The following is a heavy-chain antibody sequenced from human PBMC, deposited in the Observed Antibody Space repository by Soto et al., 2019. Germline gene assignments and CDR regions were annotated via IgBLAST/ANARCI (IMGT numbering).Heavy chain of an antibody. V-gene: IGHV1-18*01. CDR1: GYTFTSYA. J-gene: IGHJ4*02. CDR2: ISAYNGNT. CDR3: GRDAPPADY. Sequence: QVQLVQSGAEVKKPGASVKVSCKASGYTFTSYAISWVRQAPGQGLEWMGWISAYNGNTNYAQKPQAKAPLPTAPPPGQPSWRRGTWRPTNRAVYSWGRDAPPADYWGQGTLVTVSS.